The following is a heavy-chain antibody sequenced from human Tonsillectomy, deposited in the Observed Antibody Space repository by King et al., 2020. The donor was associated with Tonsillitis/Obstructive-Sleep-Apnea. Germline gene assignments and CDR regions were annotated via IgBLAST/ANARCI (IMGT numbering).Heavy chain of an antibody. Sequence: VQLVESGGGVVQPGRSLRLSCAASGFTFSSYAMHWVRQAPGKGLEWVAFISYDGSNKYYADSVKGRFTISRDNSKNTLYLQMNSLRAEDTAVYYCAREAGVVPAVSFDYWGQGTLVTVSS. V-gene: IGHV3-30*01. J-gene: IGHJ4*02. CDR1: GFTFSSYA. D-gene: IGHD2-2*01. CDR2: ISYDGSNK. CDR3: AREAGVVPAVSFDY.